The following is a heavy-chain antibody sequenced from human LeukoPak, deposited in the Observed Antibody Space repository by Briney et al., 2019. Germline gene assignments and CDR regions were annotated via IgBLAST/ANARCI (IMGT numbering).Heavy chain of an antibody. J-gene: IGHJ4*02. V-gene: IGHV4-59*04. CDR2: IFHTGST. D-gene: IGHD5-18*01. CDR3: ARYKDGYNYYFDQ. CDR1: GGSISSYY. Sequence: SETLSLTCTVSGGSISSYYWSWIRQPPGKGLEWIGSIFHTGSTYYNPSLKSRVTISGDMSKNQFSLRLYSVTAADTALYYCARYKDGYNYYFDQWGQGTLVTVSS.